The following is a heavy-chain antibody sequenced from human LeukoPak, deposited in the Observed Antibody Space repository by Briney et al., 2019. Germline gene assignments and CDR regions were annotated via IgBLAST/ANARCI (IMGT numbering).Heavy chain of an antibody. V-gene: IGHV3-30*18. CDR2: ISYDGSNK. J-gene: IGHJ4*02. CDR1: GFTFSSYG. D-gene: IGHD4-17*01. CDR3: AKDHGPPDY. Sequence: GRSLRLSCAASGFTFSSYGMHWVRQAPGKGLEWVAVISYDGSNKYYADSVKGRFTISRDDSKNTLYLQMNSLRAEDTAVYYCAKDHGPPDYWGQGTLVTVSS.